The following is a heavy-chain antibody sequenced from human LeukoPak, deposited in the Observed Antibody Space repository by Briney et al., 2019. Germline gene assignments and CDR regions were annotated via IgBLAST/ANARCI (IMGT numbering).Heavy chain of an antibody. CDR3: TASDHLYCSSSSCHFDH. Sequence: GGSLRLSCAASAFTFRSYWMHWVRQVPGKGLVWASGINADGTSTLYADSVKGRFTISRDNAKNTLYLQMNSLKTEDTAVYYCTASDHLYCSSSSCHFDHWGQGTLATVAS. J-gene: IGHJ4*02. CDR2: INADGTST. CDR1: AFTFRSYW. D-gene: IGHD2-15*01. V-gene: IGHV3-74*01.